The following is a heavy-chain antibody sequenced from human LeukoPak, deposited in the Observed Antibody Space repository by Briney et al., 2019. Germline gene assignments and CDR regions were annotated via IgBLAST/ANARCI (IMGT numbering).Heavy chain of an antibody. J-gene: IGHJ4*02. V-gene: IGHV3-23*01. CDR2: ISGGGGST. CDR1: EFSVGSNY. CDR3: AKYGDILTGYPYYFDY. D-gene: IGHD3-9*01. Sequence: GGSLRLSCAASEFSVGSNYMTWVRQAPGKGLEWVSAISGGGGSTYYADSVKGRFTISGDNSKNTLYLQMNSLRAEDTAVYYCAKYGDILTGYPYYFDYWGQGTLVTVSS.